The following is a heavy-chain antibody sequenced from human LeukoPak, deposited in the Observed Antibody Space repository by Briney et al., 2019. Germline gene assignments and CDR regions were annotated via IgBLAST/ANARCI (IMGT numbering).Heavy chain of an antibody. J-gene: IGHJ4*02. CDR3: AREAIIIGSIDF. V-gene: IGHV3-48*03. D-gene: IGHD3-16*02. CDR1: GFTFSSYE. CDR2: ISSRGNTI. Sequence: GGSLRLSCAASGFTFSSYEMNWVRQAPGKGLEWVSYISSRGNTIYYADSVKGRFTISRDNAKNSLYLQMNSLRAEDTAAYYRAREAIIIGSIDFWGQGTLVTVSS.